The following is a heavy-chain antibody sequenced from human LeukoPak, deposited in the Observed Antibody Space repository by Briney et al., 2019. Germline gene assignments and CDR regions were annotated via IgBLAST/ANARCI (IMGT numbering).Heavy chain of an antibody. CDR1: GFTFSSYS. CDR3: AREDGDDAFDI. CDR2: ISSSSSYI. Sequence: GGSLRLSCAASGFTFSSYSMNWVRRAPGKGLEWVSSISSSSSYIYYADSVKGRFTISRDNAKNSLYLQMNSLRAEDTAVYYCAREDGDDAFDIWGQGTMVTVSS. J-gene: IGHJ3*02. V-gene: IGHV3-21*01. D-gene: IGHD3-10*01.